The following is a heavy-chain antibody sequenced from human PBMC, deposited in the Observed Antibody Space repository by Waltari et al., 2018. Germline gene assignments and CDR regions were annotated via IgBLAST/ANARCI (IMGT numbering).Heavy chain of an antibody. CDR2: IIPILGIA. D-gene: IGHD3-10*01. V-gene: IGHV1-69*04. J-gene: IGHJ6*02. Sequence: QVQLVQSGAEVKKPGSSVKVSCKASGGTFSSYPLSWVRQAPGQGLEWMGRIIPILGIANDAQKFQGRVTITADKSTSTAYMELSSLRSEDTAVYYCARDRVGGMDVWGQGTTVTVSS. CDR3: ARDRVGGMDV. CDR1: GGTFSSYP.